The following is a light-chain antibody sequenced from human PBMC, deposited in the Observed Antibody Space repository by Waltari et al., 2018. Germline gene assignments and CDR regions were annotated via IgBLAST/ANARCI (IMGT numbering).Light chain of an antibody. V-gene: IGKV3-15*01. CDR2: GAS. CDR3: QQYYVWPPIT. CDR1: QSVRTN. Sequence: LLTQSPASLSVSPGDTVILSCRASQSVRTNLVWYQQKAGQAPRTLIYGASTRASGVPSRFSGSGSETDFTLIISSLQSEDAAVYFCQQYYVWPPITFGGGTKLEI. J-gene: IGKJ4*01.